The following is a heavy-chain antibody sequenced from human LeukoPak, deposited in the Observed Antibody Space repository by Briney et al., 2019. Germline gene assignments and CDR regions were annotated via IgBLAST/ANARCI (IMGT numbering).Heavy chain of an antibody. J-gene: IGHJ3*02. Sequence: GGSLRLSCAASGFTFSDYYMSWIRQAPGKGLEWVSYISSSGSTIYYADSVKGRFTISRDNAKNSLYLQMNSLRAEDTAVYYCARPLDRTEAGAFVIWGQGTMVTVSS. V-gene: IGHV3-11*01. CDR1: GFTFSDYY. CDR3: ARPLDRTEAGAFVI. D-gene: IGHD1-14*01. CDR2: ISSSGSTI.